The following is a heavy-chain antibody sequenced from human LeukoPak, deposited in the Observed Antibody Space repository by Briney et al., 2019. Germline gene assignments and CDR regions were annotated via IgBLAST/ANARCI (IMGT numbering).Heavy chain of an antibody. D-gene: IGHD1-26*01. CDR3: ASSGSYRFDY. CDR2: ITASGTAM. Sequence: GGSLRLSGAASGFTFGSYSMNWVRQAPGKGLEWVSHITASGTAMFYADSVKGRFTISRDNAKNSLYLQMNSLRDEDTAVYYCASSGSYRFDYWGQGTLVTVSS. V-gene: IGHV3-48*02. CDR1: GFTFGSYS. J-gene: IGHJ4*02.